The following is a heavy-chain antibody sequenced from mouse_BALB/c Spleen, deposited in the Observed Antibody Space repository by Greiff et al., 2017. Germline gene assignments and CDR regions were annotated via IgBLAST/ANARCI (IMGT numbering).Heavy chain of an antibody. D-gene: IGHD3-1*01. J-gene: IGHJ4*01. CDR1: GFSLSTSCMG. V-gene: IGHV8-5*01. CDR2: TWCDDDK. CDR3: ARREGSSGDFDAMDY. Sequence: QVTLKESGPGLLKPAQTLSLSCSFSGFSLSTSCMGLVWLRPPPGKGLEGLVHTWCDDDKYYNPSLTSRLTITKDTSRNQVFLQITSVDTADTATYYCARREGSSGDFDAMDYWGQGTAVTVSS.